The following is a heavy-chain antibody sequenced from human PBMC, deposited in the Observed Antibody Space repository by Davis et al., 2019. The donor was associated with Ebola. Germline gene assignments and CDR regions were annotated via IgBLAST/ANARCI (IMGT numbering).Heavy chain of an antibody. CDR2: IYYSGST. D-gene: IGHD5-12*01. V-gene: IGHV4-59*01. CDR3: ARDIVATRYGMDV. CDR1: GGSISSYY. Sequence: MPGGSLRLSCTVSGGSISSYYWSWIRQPPGKGLEWIGYIYYSGSTNYNPSLKSRVTISVDTSKNQFSLKLSSVTAADTAVYYCARDIVATRYGMDVWGQGTTVTVSS. J-gene: IGHJ6*02.